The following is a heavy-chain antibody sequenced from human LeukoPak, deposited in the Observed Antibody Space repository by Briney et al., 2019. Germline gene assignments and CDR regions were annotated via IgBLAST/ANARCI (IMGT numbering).Heavy chain of an antibody. V-gene: IGHV3-23*01. CDR2: ISGSGGYT. CDR3: AKDSATYGRFDY. Sequence: KSGGSLRLSCAASGFTFSSYGMSWVRQAPGKGLEWVSAISGSGGYTYYADPVKGRFSISRDNSKNTLYLQMHSLRAEDTAVYFCAKDSATYGRFDYWGQGSLVTVSS. CDR1: GFTFSSYG. D-gene: IGHD3-10*01. J-gene: IGHJ4*02.